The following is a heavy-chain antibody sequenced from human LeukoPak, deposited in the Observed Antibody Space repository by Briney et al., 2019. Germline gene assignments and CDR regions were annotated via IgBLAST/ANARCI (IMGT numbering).Heavy chain of an antibody. Sequence: AGGSLRLSCAASGFTFSSYGMHWVRQAPGKGLEWVAVISYDGSNKYYADSVKGRFTISRDNSKNTLYLQMNSLRAEDTAVYYCARTASSGYYFDYWGQGTLVTVSS. CDR3: ARTASSGYYFDY. D-gene: IGHD6-19*01. J-gene: IGHJ4*02. CDR1: GFTFSSYG. V-gene: IGHV3-30*03. CDR2: ISYDGSNK.